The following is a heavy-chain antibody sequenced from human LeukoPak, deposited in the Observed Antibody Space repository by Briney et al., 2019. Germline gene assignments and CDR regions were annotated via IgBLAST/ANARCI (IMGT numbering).Heavy chain of an antibody. CDR2: ISDSGST. CDR1: GGSISRSAYY. D-gene: IGHD3-10*01. Sequence: PSETLSLTCIVSGGSISRSAYYWGWLRQPPGKGLEWIGSISDSGSTYYSPSLKSLITITVDTSKTQFSLKLRLVTAADTAVYYCARQEIWFGELVVWGQGTTVTVSS. J-gene: IGHJ6*02. CDR3: ARQEIWFGELVV. V-gene: IGHV4-39*01.